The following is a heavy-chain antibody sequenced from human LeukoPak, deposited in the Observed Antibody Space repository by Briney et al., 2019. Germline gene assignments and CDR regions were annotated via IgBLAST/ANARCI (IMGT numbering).Heavy chain of an antibody. Sequence: PSETLSLACAVYGGSFRGYYWSWIRQPPGKGLEWIGEINHSGSTNYNPSLKSRVTISVDTSKNQFSLKLSSVTAADTAVYYCARGLYSSGYDWGQGTMVTVSS. CDR3: ARGLYSSGYD. V-gene: IGHV4-34*01. CDR2: INHSGST. J-gene: IGHJ3*01. CDR1: GGSFRGYY. D-gene: IGHD3-22*01.